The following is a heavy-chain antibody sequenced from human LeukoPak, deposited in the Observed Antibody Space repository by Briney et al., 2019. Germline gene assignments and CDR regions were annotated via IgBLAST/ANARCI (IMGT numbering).Heavy chain of an antibody. CDR3: ASPTPQYSGYDWGAFDI. Sequence: GGSLRLSCAASGFTFSSYAMHCLRQAPGKGLEGVAVISYGGSNKYYADSVKGRFTISRDNSKNTLYLQMNSLRAEDTAVYYCASPTPQYSGYDWGAFDIWGQGTMVTVSS. CDR1: GFTFSSYA. CDR2: ISYGGSNK. J-gene: IGHJ3*02. D-gene: IGHD5-12*01. V-gene: IGHV3-30*04.